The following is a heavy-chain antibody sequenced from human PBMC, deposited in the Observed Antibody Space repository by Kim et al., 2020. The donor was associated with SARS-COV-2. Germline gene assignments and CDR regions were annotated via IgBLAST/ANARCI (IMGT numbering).Heavy chain of an antibody. D-gene: IGHD2-2*01. CDR3: ARITVVPAAIGYYYYYYMDV. CDR2: IYYSGST. CDR1: GGSISSYY. V-gene: IGHV4-59*01. J-gene: IGHJ6*03. Sequence: SETLSLTCTVSGGSISSYYWSWIRQPPGKGLEWIGYIYYSGSTNYNPSLKSRVTISVDTSKNQFSLKLSSVTAADTAVYYCARITVVPAAIGYYYYYYMDVWGKGTMVTVSS.